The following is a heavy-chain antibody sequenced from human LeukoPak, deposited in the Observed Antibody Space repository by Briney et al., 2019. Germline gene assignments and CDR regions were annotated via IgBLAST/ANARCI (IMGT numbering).Heavy chain of an antibody. CDR2: TRNKANSYTT. D-gene: IGHD6-19*01. Sequence: PGGSLRLSCAASGFTFSSYSMNWVRQAPGKGLEWVGRTRNKANSYTTEYAASVKGRFTISRDDSKNSLYLQMNSLKTEDTAVYYCARSLLSGWSFDYWGQGTLVTVSS. CDR3: ARSLLSGWSFDY. J-gene: IGHJ4*02. V-gene: IGHV3-72*01. CDR1: GFTFSSYS.